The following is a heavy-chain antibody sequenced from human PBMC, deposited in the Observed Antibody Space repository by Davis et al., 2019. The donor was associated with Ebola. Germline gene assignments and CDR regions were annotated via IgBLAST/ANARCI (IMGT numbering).Heavy chain of an antibody. CDR1: GYTFTSYG. CDR3: ARGRYSSSWQINYYGMDV. J-gene: IGHJ6*02. V-gene: IGHV1-18*01. Sequence: ASVKVSCKASGYTFTSYGISWVRQAPGQGLEWMGWISAYNDNTNYAQKLQGRVIMTTDTSTSTAYMELSSLRSEDTAVYYCARGRYSSSWQINYYGMDVWGQGTTVTVSS. D-gene: IGHD6-13*01. CDR2: ISAYNDNT.